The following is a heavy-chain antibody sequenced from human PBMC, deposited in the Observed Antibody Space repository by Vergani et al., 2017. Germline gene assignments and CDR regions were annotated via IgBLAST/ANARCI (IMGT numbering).Heavy chain of an antibody. J-gene: IGHJ3*02. Sequence: EVQLLESGGGLVKPGGSLRLSCAASGFTFSNYAMSWVRQAPGQGMEWVAAISGSGGSTYYADSVKGRFTISRDNSKNTLYLQMNSLRAEDTAVYYCAKDSPPKVGSGSQSYPDAFDIWGQGTMVTVSS. CDR2: ISGSGGST. CDR1: GFTFSNYA. V-gene: IGHV3-23*01. CDR3: AKDSPPKVGSGSQSYPDAFDI. D-gene: IGHD1-26*01.